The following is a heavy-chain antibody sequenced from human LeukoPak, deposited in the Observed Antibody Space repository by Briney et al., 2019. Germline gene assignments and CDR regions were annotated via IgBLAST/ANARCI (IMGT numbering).Heavy chain of an antibody. CDR2: INHSGST. J-gene: IGHJ4*02. CDR1: GGSFSGYY. Sequence: SETLSLTCAVYGGSFSGYYWSWIRQPPGKGLEWIGEINHSGSTNYNPSLKSRVTISVDTSKHQFSLKLSSVTAADTAVYYCARTCSSTSCYIDYWGQGTLVTVSS. V-gene: IGHV4-34*01. CDR3: ARTCSSTSCYIDY. D-gene: IGHD2-2*01.